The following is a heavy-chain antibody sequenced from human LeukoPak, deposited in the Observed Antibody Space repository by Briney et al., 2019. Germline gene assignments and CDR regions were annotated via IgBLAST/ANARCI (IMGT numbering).Heavy chain of an antibody. J-gene: IGHJ5*02. CDR3: ARGGITIFGVVASWFDP. CDR2: INHSGST. Sequence: SETLSLTCAVYGGSFSGYYWSWIRQPPGKGLEWIGEINHSGSTNYNPSLKSRVTISVDTSKNQFSLKLSSVTAADTAVYYCARGGITIFGVVASWFDPWGQGTLATVSS. V-gene: IGHV4-34*01. CDR1: GGSFSGYY. D-gene: IGHD3-3*01.